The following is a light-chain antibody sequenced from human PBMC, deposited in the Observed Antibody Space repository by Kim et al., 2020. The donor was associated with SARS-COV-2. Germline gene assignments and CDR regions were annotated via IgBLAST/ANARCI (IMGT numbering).Light chain of an antibody. CDR3: TSYTGADTVV. J-gene: IGLJ2*01. Sequence: GQQIISFCTGTSSLVGYYAYFYWYQQHPDKAPKLFIYNVSDRPSGVSTHFSSSKTGNSATMTISRLQAADEADYYCTSYTGADTVVFGGGTQLTVL. V-gene: IGLV2-14*03. CDR2: NVS. CDR1: SSLVGYYAY.